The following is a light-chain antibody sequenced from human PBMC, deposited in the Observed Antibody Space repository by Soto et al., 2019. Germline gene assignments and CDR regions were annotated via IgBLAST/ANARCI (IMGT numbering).Light chain of an antibody. CDR1: QSVSGSY. J-gene: IGKJ1*01. CDR3: QHIGITFMWT. V-gene: IGKV3-20*01. CDR2: GAS. Sequence: EIVLTQSPGTLSLSPGERATLSCRASQSVSGSYVAWYQQKPGQAPRLLIYGASIRATGIPDRFSGSGSGRDFTLTISRLEPEDFAIYHCQHIGITFMWTFGQGTKVELK.